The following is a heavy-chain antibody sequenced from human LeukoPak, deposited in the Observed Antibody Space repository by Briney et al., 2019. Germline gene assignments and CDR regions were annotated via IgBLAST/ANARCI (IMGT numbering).Heavy chain of an antibody. J-gene: IGHJ3*01. CDR1: GFTFSSYA. Sequence: GGSLRLSCAASGFTFSSYAMSWVRQAPGMGLEWVSAISGSGGSTYYADSVKGRFTISRDNSKNTLYLQMNSLRAEDTAVYYCARDHHRRLYDSQARDTFAFWGQGTMVTVSS. V-gene: IGHV3-23*01. CDR3: ARDHHRRLYDSQARDTFAF. CDR2: ISGSGGST. D-gene: IGHD3-22*01.